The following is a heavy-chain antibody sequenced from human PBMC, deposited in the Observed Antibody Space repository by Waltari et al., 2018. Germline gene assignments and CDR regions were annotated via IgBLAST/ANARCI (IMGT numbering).Heavy chain of an antibody. D-gene: IGHD3-3*01. V-gene: IGHV2-26*01. CDR3: ARIVTKPRITIGWFDP. CDR2: IFSNDEK. Sequence: QVTLKESGPVLVKPTETLTLTCTVSGFSLSNARMGVSWIRQPPGKALEWLAPIFSNDEKSYNTSLKSRLTISKDTSKSQVVLTMTNMDPVDTATYYCARIVTKPRITIGWFDPWGQGTLVTVSS. CDR1: GFSLSNARMG. J-gene: IGHJ5*02.